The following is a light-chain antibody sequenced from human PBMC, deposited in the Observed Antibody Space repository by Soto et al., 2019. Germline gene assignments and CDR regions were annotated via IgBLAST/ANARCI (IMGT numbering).Light chain of an antibody. Sequence: DIEMTQSPSTLSASVGDRVTITCRASQSISSWLAWYQQKPGKAPHLLIYDASSLQSGVPSRFSGSGSGTEFTLTISKLQPDDFATYYCQQYDSYSWTFGQGTKVEI. CDR1: QSISSW. J-gene: IGKJ1*01. CDR3: QQYDSYSWT. CDR2: DAS. V-gene: IGKV1-5*01.